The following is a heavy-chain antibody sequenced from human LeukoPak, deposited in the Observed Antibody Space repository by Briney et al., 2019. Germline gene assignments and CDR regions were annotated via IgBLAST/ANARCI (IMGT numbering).Heavy chain of an antibody. J-gene: IGHJ6*03. CDR2: MNPNSGNT. CDR3: ARVSDITIFGEVIKRGYYYMDV. Sequence: GALVKVSCKASGYTFTRYDINWVRQATGQGLEWMGRMNPNSGNTGQAQKFQGRVTMTRNTSISTAYMELSSLRSEDTAVYYCARVSDITIFGEVIKRGYYYMDVWGKGTTVTVSS. V-gene: IGHV1-8*01. D-gene: IGHD3-3*01. CDR1: GYTFTRYD.